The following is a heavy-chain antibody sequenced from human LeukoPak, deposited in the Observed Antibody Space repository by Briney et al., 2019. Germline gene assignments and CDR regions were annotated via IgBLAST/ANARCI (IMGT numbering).Heavy chain of an antibody. J-gene: IGHJ1*01. V-gene: IGHV1-69*13. D-gene: IGHD7-27*01. Sequence: ASVKVSCKASGGTFSSYAISWVRQAPGQGLEWMGGIIPIFGTANYAQKFQGRVTITADESTSTAYMELSSLRSEDTAVYYCARDTPLTGSQGGYFQHWGQGTLVTVSS. CDR3: ARDTPLTGSQGGYFQH. CDR1: GGTFSSYA. CDR2: IIPIFGTA.